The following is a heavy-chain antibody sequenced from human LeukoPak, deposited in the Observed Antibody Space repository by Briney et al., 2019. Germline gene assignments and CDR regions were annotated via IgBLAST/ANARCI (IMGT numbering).Heavy chain of an antibody. D-gene: IGHD4-17*01. V-gene: IGHV1-18*01. Sequence: GASVKVSCKASGYTFTNYAISWVRQAPGQGLEWMGWISAYKGDTNYAQKFQGRLTMTTDRSTSTAYMELRSLRSDDTAVYYCARDPNGDYDFDKWGQGTQVTVSS. CDR3: ARDPNGDYDFDK. CDR2: ISAYKGDT. J-gene: IGHJ4*02. CDR1: GYTFTNYA.